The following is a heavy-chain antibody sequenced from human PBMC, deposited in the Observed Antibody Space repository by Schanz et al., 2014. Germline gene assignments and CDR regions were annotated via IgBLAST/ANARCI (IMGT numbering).Heavy chain of an antibody. CDR1: GFTFSNYA. J-gene: IGHJ4*02. D-gene: IGHD5-12*01. V-gene: IGHV3-23*04. CDR3: ARKVVATIGGYYDN. CDR2: ISGSGGST. Sequence: EVQLVESGGGLVQPGGSLRLSCAGSGFTFSNYAMTWVRQAPGKGLEWVSAISGSGGSTYYADSVKGRFTISRDNSKNTVYLQMNSLRVEDTAVYYCARKVVATIGGYYDNWGQGTLVIVSS.